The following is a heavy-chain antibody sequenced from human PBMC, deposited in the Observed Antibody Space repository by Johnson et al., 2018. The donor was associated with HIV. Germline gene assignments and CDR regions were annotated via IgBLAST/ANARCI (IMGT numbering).Heavy chain of an antibody. D-gene: IGHD6-19*01. Sequence: VQLVESGGGLVQPGGSLRLSCAASGFTFSSYAMSWVRQAPGKGLEWVANIKQDGSEKYYVDSVKGRFTISRDNAKNSLYLQMNSLRAEDTALYYCARDRQAVRGTFDIWGQGTMVTVSS. J-gene: IGHJ3*02. CDR1: GFTFSSYA. CDR3: ARDRQAVRGTFDI. CDR2: IKQDGSEK. V-gene: IGHV3-7*03.